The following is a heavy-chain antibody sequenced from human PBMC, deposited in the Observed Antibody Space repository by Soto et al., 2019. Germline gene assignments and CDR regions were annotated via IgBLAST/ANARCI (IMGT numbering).Heavy chain of an antibody. CDR2: IIPIFGTA. D-gene: IGHD6-6*01. J-gene: IGHJ4*02. CDR3: AAGESRAARYFDY. CDR1: GGTFSSYA. V-gene: IGHV1-69*12. Sequence: QVQLVQSGAEVKKPGSSVKVSCKASGGTFSSYAISWVRQAPGQGLEWMGGIIPIFGTANYAQKFPRRVKITADESTSTAYMELSSLRSEDTAVYYCAAGESRAARYFDYWGQGTLVTVSS.